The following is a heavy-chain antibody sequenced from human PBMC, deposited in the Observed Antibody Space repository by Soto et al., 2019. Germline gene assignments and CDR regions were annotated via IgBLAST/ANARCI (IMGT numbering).Heavy chain of an antibody. J-gene: IGHJ5*01. Sequence: EVQLLESGGGLVQPGGSLRLSCAASGFTFNTFEMSWVRQAPGRGLEWVSFISDDRSRTYYADAVKGRFTISRDNSKYTLYLQMNRVTDEDTAVYACVKGGWLDFWGQGTLVTVSS. CDR1: GFTFNTFE. D-gene: IGHD3-16*01. V-gene: IGHV3-23*01. CDR2: ISDDRSRT. CDR3: VKGGWLDF.